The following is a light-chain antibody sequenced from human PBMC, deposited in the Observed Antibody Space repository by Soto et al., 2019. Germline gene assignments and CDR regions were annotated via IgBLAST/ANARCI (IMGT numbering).Light chain of an antibody. CDR1: QGIKND. CDR3: QQLYTYPLT. CDR2: AAS. Sequence: AIQMTQSPSSLSASIGDRVTITCRASQGIKNDLGWYQQKPGKAPKLLIYAASSLQSGVPSRFSGSGSGTEFTLTITSLQPEDFAAYYCQQLYTYPLTFGGGTKVDIK. J-gene: IGKJ4*01. V-gene: IGKV1-6*01.